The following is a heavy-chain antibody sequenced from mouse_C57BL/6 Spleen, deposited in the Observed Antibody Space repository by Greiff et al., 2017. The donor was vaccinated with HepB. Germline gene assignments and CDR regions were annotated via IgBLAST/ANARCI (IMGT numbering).Heavy chain of an antibody. V-gene: IGHV1-50*01. CDR2: IDPSDSYT. J-gene: IGHJ2*01. CDR3: ARLCTPLDY. CDR1: GYTFTSYW. Sequence: VQLQQSGAELVKPGASVKLSCKASGYTFTSYWMQWVKQRPGQGLEWIGEIDPSDSYTNYNQKFKGKATLTVDTSSSTAYMQLSSLTSEDSAVYYCARLCTPLDYWGEGTTLTVSS.